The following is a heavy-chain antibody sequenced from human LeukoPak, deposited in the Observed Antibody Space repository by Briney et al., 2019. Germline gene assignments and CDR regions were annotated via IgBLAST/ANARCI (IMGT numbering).Heavy chain of an antibody. J-gene: IGHJ4*02. CDR1: GGTFSSYA. CDR2: IIPIFGTA. D-gene: IGHD3-3*01. Sequence: ASVKVSCKASGGTFSSYAISWVRQAPGQGLEWMGGIIPIFGTANYAQKFQGRVTITADESTSTAYMELSSLRSEDTAVYYCARAHRPLYDFWSGYYFDYWGQGTLVTVSS. V-gene: IGHV1-69*13. CDR3: ARAHRPLYDFWSGYYFDY.